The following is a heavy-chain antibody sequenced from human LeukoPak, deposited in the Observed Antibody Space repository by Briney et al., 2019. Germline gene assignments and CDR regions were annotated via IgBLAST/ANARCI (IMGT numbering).Heavy chain of an antibody. V-gene: IGHV4-38-2*01. Sequence: SETLSLTCAVSGYSISSGYYWGWIRQPPGKGLEWIGSIYHSGSTYYNPSLKSRVTISVDTSKNQFSLKLSFVTAADTAVYYCASLCSGGSCYSFDYWGQGTLVTVSS. D-gene: IGHD2-15*01. CDR3: ASLCSGGSCYSFDY. CDR1: GYSISSGYY. CDR2: IYHSGST. J-gene: IGHJ4*02.